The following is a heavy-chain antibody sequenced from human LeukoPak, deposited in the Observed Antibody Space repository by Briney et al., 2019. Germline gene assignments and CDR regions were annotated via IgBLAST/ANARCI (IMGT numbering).Heavy chain of an antibody. CDR3: ARARVAAGAWWFDP. D-gene: IGHD6-13*01. CDR1: CRSLSSYY. CDR2: IYFSGSD. V-gene: IGHV4-59*07. Sequence: SDTLSLTCTLSCRSLSSYYWIWTRHPPEKGLECIVYIYFSGSDNYNHYLKGRVTMAVDTSKTHFSLKLTSVTAADTAVYYCARARVAAGAWWFDPWGPGTLVTVSS. J-gene: IGHJ5*02.